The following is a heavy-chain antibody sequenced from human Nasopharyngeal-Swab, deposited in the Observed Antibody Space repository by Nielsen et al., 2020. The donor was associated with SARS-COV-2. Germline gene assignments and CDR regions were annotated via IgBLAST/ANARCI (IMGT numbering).Heavy chain of an antibody. CDR3: ARDRIAVAGIIDY. CDR2: IWYDGSNK. CDR1: GFTFSSYG. D-gene: IGHD6-19*01. J-gene: IGHJ4*02. V-gene: IGHV3-33*01. Sequence: GESLKISCAASGFTFSSYGMHWVRQAPGKGLEWVAVIWYDGSNKYYADSVKGRFTISRDNSKNTLYLRMNSLRAEDTAVYYCARDRIAVAGIIDYWGQGTLVTVSS.